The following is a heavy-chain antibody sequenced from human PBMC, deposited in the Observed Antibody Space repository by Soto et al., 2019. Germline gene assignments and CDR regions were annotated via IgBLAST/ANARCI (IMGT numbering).Heavy chain of an antibody. CDR3: ARVVLEWLPTSGFDY. D-gene: IGHD5-12*01. CDR2: ITAENGNT. CDR1: GYSFTSYG. J-gene: IGHJ4*02. V-gene: IGHV1-18*04. Sequence: QIQLVQSGAEVKKPGASVKVSCKASGYSFTSYGITWVRQAPGQGPEWLGWITAENGNTNYAQKFQGRSTMTTDTSTNTAFMELRGLGSDDTAVYYCARVVLEWLPTSGFDYWGQGTLVTVSS.